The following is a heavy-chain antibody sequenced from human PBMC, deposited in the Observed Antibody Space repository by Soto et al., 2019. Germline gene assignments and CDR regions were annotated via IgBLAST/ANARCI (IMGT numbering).Heavy chain of an antibody. V-gene: IGHV1-3*01. Sequence: ASVKVSCKASGYTFTSYAMHWVRQAPGQRLEWMGWINAGNGNTKYSQKFQGRVTITRDTSASTAYMELSSLRSEDTAVYYCARVRALTIFGVVTTSDGMDVWGQGTTVTVSS. D-gene: IGHD3-3*01. CDR3: ARVRALTIFGVVTTSDGMDV. CDR2: INAGNGNT. J-gene: IGHJ6*02. CDR1: GYTFTSYA.